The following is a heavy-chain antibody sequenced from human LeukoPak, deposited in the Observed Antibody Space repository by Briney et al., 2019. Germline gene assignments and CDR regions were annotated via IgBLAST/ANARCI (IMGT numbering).Heavy chain of an antibody. CDR1: GGSVSSGSYY. CDR3: ARGGYSGYEGSFDY. CDR2: IYYSGST. Sequence: SETLSLTCTVSGGSVSSGSYYWSWIRQPPGKGLEWIGYIYYSGSTNYNPSLKSRVTISVDTSKNQFSLKLSSVTAADTAVYYCARGGYSGYEGSFDYWGQGTLVTVSS. J-gene: IGHJ4*02. V-gene: IGHV4-61*01. D-gene: IGHD5-12*01.